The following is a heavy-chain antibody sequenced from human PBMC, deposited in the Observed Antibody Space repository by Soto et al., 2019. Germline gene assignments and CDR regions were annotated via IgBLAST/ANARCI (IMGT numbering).Heavy chain of an antibody. V-gene: IGHV1-69*06. CDR1: GGTFSSYA. J-gene: IGHJ6*02. Sequence: SVKVSCKASGGTFSSYAISWVRQAPGQGLEWMGGIIPIFGTANYAQKFQGRVTITADKSTSTAYMELSSLRSEDTAVYYCARDRQIVVVTASLDYYYGMDVWGRGTTVTVSS. CDR2: IIPIFGTA. CDR3: ARDRQIVVVTASLDYYYGMDV. D-gene: IGHD2-21*02.